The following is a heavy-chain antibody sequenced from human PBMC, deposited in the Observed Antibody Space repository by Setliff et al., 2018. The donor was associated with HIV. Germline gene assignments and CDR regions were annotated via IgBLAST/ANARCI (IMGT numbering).Heavy chain of an antibody. CDR2: IYTSGST. CDR3: ARGQQSSRLYYYYGMDV. V-gene: IGHV4-61*02. Sequence: SETLSLTCTVSGGSISSGSYYWSWIRQPAGKGLEWIGRIYTSGSTNYNPSLKGRVTISVDTSKNQFSLKLSSVTAADTAVYYCARGQQSSRLYYYYGMDVWGQGTTVTVSS. D-gene: IGHD6-13*01. CDR1: GGSISSGSYY. J-gene: IGHJ6*02.